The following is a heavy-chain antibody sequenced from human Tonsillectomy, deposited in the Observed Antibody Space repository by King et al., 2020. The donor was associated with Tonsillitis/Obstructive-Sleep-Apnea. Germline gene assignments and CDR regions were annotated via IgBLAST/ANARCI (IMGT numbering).Heavy chain of an antibody. D-gene: IGHD2-15*01. V-gene: IGHV7-4-1*02. J-gene: IGHJ3*02. Sequence: PLVKSGSELKNPGASVKVSCKASGYTFTIYAMNWVRQAPGQGLEWMGWISTNTGNPTYAQDFTGRFVFSLDTSVSTAYLQISSLKAEDTAVYYCARRYCSGGRCYYDAFDIWGQGTMVTVSS. CDR1: GYTFTIYA. CDR3: ARRYCSGGRCYYDAFDI. CDR2: ISTNTGNP.